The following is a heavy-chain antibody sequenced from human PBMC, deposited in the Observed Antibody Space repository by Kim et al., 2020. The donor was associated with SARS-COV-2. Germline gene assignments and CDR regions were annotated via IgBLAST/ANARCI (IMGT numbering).Heavy chain of an antibody. CDR2: MSFDGFSK. Sequence: GGSLRLSCVTSGSYILHWVRQAPGKGLEWVAAMSFDGFSKYFVDSVKGRFTISRDNSKNTVYLELNSLRDEDSAVYYCATEGGTSGRCGYFDSWGQGTLVTVSS. J-gene: IGHJ4*02. D-gene: IGHD2-15*01. CDR1: GSYI. CDR3: ATEGGTSGRCGYFDS. V-gene: IGHV3-30-3*01.